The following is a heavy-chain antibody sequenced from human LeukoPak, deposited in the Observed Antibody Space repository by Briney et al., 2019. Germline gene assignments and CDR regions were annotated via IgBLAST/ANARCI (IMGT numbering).Heavy chain of an antibody. CDR2: ITSNGA. V-gene: IGHV3-9*01. Sequence: GGSLRLSCAASGFTFDDYGMHWVRQAPEKGLEWVSGITSNGAGYAASVKGRFTISRDNAKKYLYLQMNSLRPEDTALYFCIKEATPGGGDYWGQGTLVTVSS. J-gene: IGHJ4*02. CDR1: GFTFDDYG. CDR3: IKEATPGGGDY. D-gene: IGHD2-15*01.